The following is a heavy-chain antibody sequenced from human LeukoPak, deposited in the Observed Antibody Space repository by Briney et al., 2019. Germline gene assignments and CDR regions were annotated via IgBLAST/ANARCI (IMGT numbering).Heavy chain of an antibody. CDR3: ARERIYYGSGSYGGDY. CDR1: GFTFSSYA. CDR2: ISYDGSNK. Sequence: GGSLRLSCAASGFTFSSYAMSWVRQAPGKGLEWVAVISYDGSNKYYADSVKGRFTISRDNAKNSLYLQMNSLRAEDTAVYYCARERIYYGSGSYGGDYWGQGTLVTVSS. V-gene: IGHV3-30*03. D-gene: IGHD3-10*01. J-gene: IGHJ4*02.